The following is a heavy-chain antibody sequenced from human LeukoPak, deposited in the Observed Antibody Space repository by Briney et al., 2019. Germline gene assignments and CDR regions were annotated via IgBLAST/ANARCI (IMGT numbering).Heavy chain of an antibody. Sequence: SETLSLTCAVYGGSFSGYYWSWIRQPPGKGLEWIGSIYYSGSTYYNPSLKSRVTISVDTSKNQFSLKLSSVTAADTAVYYCARVSSSWYQDWYFDLWGRGTLVTVSS. CDR1: GGSFSGYY. D-gene: IGHD6-13*01. J-gene: IGHJ2*01. CDR2: IYYSGST. CDR3: ARVSSSWYQDWYFDL. V-gene: IGHV4-34*01.